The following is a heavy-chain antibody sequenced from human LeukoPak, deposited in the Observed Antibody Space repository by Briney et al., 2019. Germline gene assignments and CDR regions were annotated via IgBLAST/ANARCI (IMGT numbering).Heavy chain of an antibody. Sequence: GSLRLSCAASGFSFSIYSLNWVRQAPGKGLEWIGNIYYSGRTYYNPSLKSRVTISLDTSKNQFSLKLSSVTAADTAVYYCARDLYSTAYSPFDFWGQGTLVTVSS. CDR3: ARDLYSTAYSPFDF. V-gene: IGHV4-39*07. CDR2: IYYSGRT. J-gene: IGHJ4*02. CDR1: GFSFSIYS. D-gene: IGHD6-13*01.